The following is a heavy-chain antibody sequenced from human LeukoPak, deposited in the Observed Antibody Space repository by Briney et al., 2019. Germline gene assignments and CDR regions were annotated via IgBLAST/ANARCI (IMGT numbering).Heavy chain of an antibody. V-gene: IGHV1-69*05. J-gene: IGHJ3*02. CDR1: GGTFSSYA. CDR3: ARELGDYGDYVDAFDI. D-gene: IGHD4-17*01. Sequence: RRASVKVSCKASGGTFSSYAISWVRQAPGQGLEWMGRIIAIFGTANYAQKFQGRVTITTDESTSTAYMELSSLRSEDTAVYYCARELGDYGDYVDAFDIWGQGTMVTVSS. CDR2: IIAIFGTA.